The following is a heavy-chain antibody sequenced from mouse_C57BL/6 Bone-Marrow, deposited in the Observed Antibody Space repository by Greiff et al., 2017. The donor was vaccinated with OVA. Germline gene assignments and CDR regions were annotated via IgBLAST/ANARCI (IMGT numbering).Heavy chain of an antibody. CDR2: IDPENGDT. V-gene: IGHV14-4*01. D-gene: IGHD4-1*01. CDR1: GFNIKDDY. CDR3: TMNWDVFAY. J-gene: IGHJ3*01. Sequence: EVQLQQSGAELVRPGASVKLSCTASGFNIKDDYMHWVKQRPEQGLEWIGWIDPENGDTEYASKFQGKATITADTSSNTAYLQISSLTAEDTAVYYCTMNWDVFAYWGQGTLVTVSA.